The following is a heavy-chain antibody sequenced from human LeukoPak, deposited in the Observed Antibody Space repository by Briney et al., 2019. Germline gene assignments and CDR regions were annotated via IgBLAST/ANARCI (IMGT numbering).Heavy chain of an antibody. CDR1: GGSFSGYY. CDR3: AFPTVVTRDYYYYGMDV. D-gene: IGHD4-23*01. Sequence: SETLSLTCAVYGGSFSGYYWSWIRQPPGKGLEWIGEINHSGSTNYNPSLKSRVTISVDTSKNQFSLKLSSVTAADTAVYYCAFPTVVTRDYYYYGMDVWGQGTTVTVSS. V-gene: IGHV4-34*01. J-gene: IGHJ6*02. CDR2: INHSGST.